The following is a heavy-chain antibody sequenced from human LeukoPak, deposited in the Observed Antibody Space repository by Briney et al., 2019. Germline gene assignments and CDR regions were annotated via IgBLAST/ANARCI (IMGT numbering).Heavy chain of an antibody. CDR2: ISGSGHST. D-gene: IGHD3-3*01. CDR3: AKVYYDFWSGYPYYFDY. J-gene: IGHJ4*02. V-gene: IGHV3-23*01. CDR1: AFTFSSYA. Sequence: GGSLRLSCAASAFTFSSYALTWVRQAPGKGLGWVSGISGSGHSTYYADSVKGRFTISRDNSKNTLFLHMNSLRAEDTALYYCAKVYYDFWSGYPYYFDYWGQGTLVTVSS.